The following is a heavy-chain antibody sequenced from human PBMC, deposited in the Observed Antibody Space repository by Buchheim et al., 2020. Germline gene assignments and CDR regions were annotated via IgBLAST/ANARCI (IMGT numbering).Heavy chain of an antibody. J-gene: IGHJ4*02. Sequence: QVQLVQSGAEVKKPGASVKVSCKASGYTFTSYAMHWVRQAPGQRLEWMGWINAGNGNTKYSQKFQGRVTITRDTSASTAYMELSSLRSEETAVYYCARRCPYYDFWSGATCFDYWGQGTL. D-gene: IGHD3-3*01. CDR2: INAGNGNT. V-gene: IGHV1-3*01. CDR1: GYTFTSYA. CDR3: ARRCPYYDFWSGATCFDY.